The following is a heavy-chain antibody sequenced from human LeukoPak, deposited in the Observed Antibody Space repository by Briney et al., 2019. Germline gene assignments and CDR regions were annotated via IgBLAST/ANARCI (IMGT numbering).Heavy chain of an antibody. CDR2: IKSKTDGGTT. J-gene: IGHJ4*02. CDR3: TTDGLMVRGVMHND. D-gene: IGHD3-10*01. Sequence: GGSLRLFCAASGFTFSNAWMSWVRQAPGKGLEWVGRIKSKTDGGTTDYAAPVKGRFTISRDDSENTLFLQMNSLKTEDTAVYYCTTDGLMVRGVMHNDWGQGTLVTVSS. CDR1: GFTFSNAW. V-gene: IGHV3-15*01.